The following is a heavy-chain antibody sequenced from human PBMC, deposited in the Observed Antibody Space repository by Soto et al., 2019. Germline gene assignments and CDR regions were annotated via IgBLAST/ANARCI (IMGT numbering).Heavy chain of an antibody. CDR1: GGSITNFY. V-gene: IGHV4-59*01. D-gene: IGHD2-15*01. Sequence: KSSETLSLTCSVSGGSITNFYWSWLRQPPGKGLEWIGYIYSTGSTDYNPSLKSRVSISVDTSKNQFSLNLTSVTAADTAVYYCSRASMDCSVGPCYYGDFDCWGQVTLVTVSS. J-gene: IGHJ4*02. CDR2: IYSTGST. CDR3: SRASMDCSVGPCYYGDFDC.